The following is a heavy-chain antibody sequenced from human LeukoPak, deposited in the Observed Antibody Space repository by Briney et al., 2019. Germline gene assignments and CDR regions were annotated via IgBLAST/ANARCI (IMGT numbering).Heavy chain of an antibody. V-gene: IGHV4-59*01. J-gene: IGHJ4*02. D-gene: IGHD2-2*01. CDR3: ARVGIVVVPAAIPHFDY. CDR1: GGSISSYY. Sequence: PSETLSLTCTVSGGSISSYYWSWIRQPPGKGLEWIGYIYYSGSTNYNPSPKSRVTISVDTSKNQFSLKLSSVTAADTAVYYCARVGIVVVPAAIPHFDYWGQGTLVTVSS. CDR2: IYYSGST.